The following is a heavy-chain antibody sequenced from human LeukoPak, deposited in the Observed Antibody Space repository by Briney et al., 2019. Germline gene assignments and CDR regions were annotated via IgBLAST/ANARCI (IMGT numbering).Heavy chain of an antibody. CDR2: ISYDGSNK. CDR3: AKDPPGSSWYFLFDY. V-gene: IGHV3-30-3*01. J-gene: IGHJ4*02. D-gene: IGHD6-13*01. CDR1: GFTFSSYA. Sequence: GGSLRLSCAASGFTFSSYAMSWVRQAPGKGLEWVAVISYDGSNKYYADSVKGRFTISRDNSKNTLYLQMNSLRAEDTAVYYCAKDPPGSSWYFLFDYWGQGTLVTVSS.